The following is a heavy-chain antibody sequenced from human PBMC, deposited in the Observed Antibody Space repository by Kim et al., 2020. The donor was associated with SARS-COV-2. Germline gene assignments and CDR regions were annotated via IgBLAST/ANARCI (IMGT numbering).Heavy chain of an antibody. V-gene: IGHV3-33*05. J-gene: IGHJ4*02. Sequence: GGSLRLSCAASGFTFSSYGMHWVRQAPGKGLEWVAVISYDGSNKYYADSVKGRFTISRDNSKNTLYLQMNSLRAEDTAVYYCARERRSGWSVFDYWGQGTLVTVSS. CDR3: ARERRSGWSVFDY. CDR2: ISYDGSNK. CDR1: GFTFSSYG. D-gene: IGHD6-19*01.